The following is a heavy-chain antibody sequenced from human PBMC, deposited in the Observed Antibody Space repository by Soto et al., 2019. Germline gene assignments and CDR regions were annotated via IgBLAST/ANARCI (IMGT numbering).Heavy chain of an antibody. J-gene: IGHJ6*02. Sequence: QVLLVESGGGLVKPGGSLRLSCAASGFIFSDYYMTWIRQSPGKGLEWISYISNSGITNYADSVKGRFTISRDNAKNSLYLQMDSLRAEDTAVYYCARENYYKMDVWGQGTTVTVSS. CDR2: ISNSGIT. CDR3: ARENYYKMDV. V-gene: IGHV3-11*05. CDR1: GFIFSDYY.